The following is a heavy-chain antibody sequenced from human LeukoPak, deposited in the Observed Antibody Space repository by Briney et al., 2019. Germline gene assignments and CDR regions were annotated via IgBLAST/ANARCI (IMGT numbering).Heavy chain of an antibody. CDR2: INPSGGST. CDR3: ARGRIAAAGTRADYYYYGMDV. D-gene: IGHD6-13*01. J-gene: IGHJ6*02. Sequence: ASVKVSCKASGYTFTSYYMHWVRQAPGQGLEWMGIINPSGGSTSYAQKFQGRVTITADESTSTAYMELSSLRSEDTAVYYCARGRIAAAGTRADYYYYGMDVWGQGTTVTVSS. CDR1: GYTFTSYY. V-gene: IGHV1-46*01.